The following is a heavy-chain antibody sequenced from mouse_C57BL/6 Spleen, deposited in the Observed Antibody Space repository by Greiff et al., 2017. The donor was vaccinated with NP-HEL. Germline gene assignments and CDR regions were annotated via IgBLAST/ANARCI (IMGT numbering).Heavy chain of an antibody. V-gene: IGHV1-55*01. CDR1: GYTFTSYW. D-gene: IGHD2-4*01. J-gene: IGHJ3*01. Sequence: QVQLQQPGAELVKPGASVKMSCKASGYTFTSYWITGVKQRPGQGLEWIGDIYPGSGSTNYNEKFKSKATLTVDTSSSTAYMQLSSLTSEDSAVYYCARGGGLRPVFAYWGQGTLVTVSA. CDR3: ARGGGLRPVFAY. CDR2: IYPGSGST.